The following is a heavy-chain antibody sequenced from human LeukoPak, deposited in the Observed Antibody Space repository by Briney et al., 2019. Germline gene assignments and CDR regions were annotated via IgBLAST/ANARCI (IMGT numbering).Heavy chain of an antibody. CDR1: GYTFTGYY. D-gene: IGHD3-3*01. J-gene: IGHJ4*02. V-gene: IGHV1-2*02. CDR3: ARVSRFLEWLLEGWDY. Sequence: ASVKVSCKASGYTFTGYYMHWVRQAPGQGLEWMGWINPNSGGTNYAQKFQGRVTMTRDTSISTAYMELSRLRSDDTAVYYCARVSRFLEWLLEGWDYWGQGTLVTVSS. CDR2: INPNSGGT.